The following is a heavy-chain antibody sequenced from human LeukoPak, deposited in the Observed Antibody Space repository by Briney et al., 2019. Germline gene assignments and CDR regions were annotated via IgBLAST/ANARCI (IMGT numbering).Heavy chain of an antibody. Sequence: GGSLRLSCAASGFTFNNYAMNWVRQAPGKGLEWVSAISGSGGSTYYADSVKGRFTISRDNSKNTLYLQVNSLRAEDTAVYCCAKGEGYYDPPRYWGQGTLVTVSS. V-gene: IGHV3-23*01. J-gene: IGHJ4*02. CDR3: AKGEGYYDPPRY. CDR1: GFTFNNYA. D-gene: IGHD3-22*01. CDR2: ISGSGGST.